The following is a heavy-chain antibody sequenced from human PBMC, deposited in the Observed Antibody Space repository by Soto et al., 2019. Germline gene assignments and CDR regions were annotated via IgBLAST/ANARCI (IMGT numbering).Heavy chain of an antibody. D-gene: IGHD5-18*01. CDR2: INPSGGST. Sequence: VSVRGSCKTSGYTFTSYHMHCGLQANGQGLEWMGIINPSGGSTSYAQKFQGRVTMTRDTSTSTVYMELSSLRSEDTAVYYCAKWSDPRIQLWFDYLGQGTLVTVSS. J-gene: IGHJ4*02. CDR1: GYTFTSYH. V-gene: IGHV1-46*01. CDR3: AKWSDPRIQLWFDY.